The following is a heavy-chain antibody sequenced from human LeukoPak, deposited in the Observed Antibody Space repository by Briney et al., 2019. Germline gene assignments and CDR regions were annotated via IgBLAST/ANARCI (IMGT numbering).Heavy chain of an antibody. V-gene: IGHV3-7*01. J-gene: IGHJ4*02. CDR3: ASRATRYYYDSSGYYQY. CDR1: GFTFSSYW. D-gene: IGHD3-22*01. CDR2: IKRDGSEK. Sequence: GGSLRLSCAASGFTFSSYWMSWVRQAPGKGLEWVANIKRDGSEKYYVDSVKGRFTISRDNAKNSLYLQMNSLRAEDTAVYYCASRATRYYYDSSGYYQYWGQGTLVTVSS.